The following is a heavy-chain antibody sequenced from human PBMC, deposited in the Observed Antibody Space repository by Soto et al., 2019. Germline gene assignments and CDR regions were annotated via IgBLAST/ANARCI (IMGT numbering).Heavy chain of an antibody. D-gene: IGHD6-13*01. Sequence: GGSLRLSCAASGFTFDDYAMHGVRQVPGKGLEWVSGINWNSGSIGYGDSVKGRFAISRDNAKNSLHLQMNSLSAEDTAFYYCVKDESINWYSGHFRHWGQGTLVTVSS. CDR3: VKDESINWYSGHFRH. CDR1: GFTFDDYA. V-gene: IGHV3-9*01. J-gene: IGHJ1*01. CDR2: INWNSGSI.